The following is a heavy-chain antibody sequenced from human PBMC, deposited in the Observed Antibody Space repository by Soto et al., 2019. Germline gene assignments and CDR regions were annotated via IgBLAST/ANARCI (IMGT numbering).Heavy chain of an antibody. CDR2: ISGSGGST. CDR3: ASYGSGNDFQY. CDR1: GFTFSSYA. J-gene: IGHJ1*01. D-gene: IGHD5-12*01. V-gene: IGHV3-23*01. Sequence: PGGSLRLSCAASGFTFSSYAMSWVRQAPGKGLEWVSAISGSGGSTYYADSVKGRFTISRDNAKNSLYLQMNSLRSEDTAVYYCASYGSGNDFQYWGQGTLVTVSS.